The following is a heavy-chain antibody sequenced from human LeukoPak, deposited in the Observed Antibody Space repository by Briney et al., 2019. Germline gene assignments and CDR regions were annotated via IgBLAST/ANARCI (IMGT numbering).Heavy chain of an antibody. CDR3: ARYLPKSPYDSSGYYLDY. J-gene: IGHJ4*02. D-gene: IGHD3-22*01. CDR1: GGTFSSYA. V-gene: IGHV1-69*05. CDR2: IIPIFGTA. Sequence: ATVKVSCKASGGTFSSYAISWVRQAPGQGLEWMGRIIPIFGTANYAQKFQGRVTITTDESTSTAYMELSSLRSEDTAVYYCARYLPKSPYDSSGYYLDYWGQGTLVTVSS.